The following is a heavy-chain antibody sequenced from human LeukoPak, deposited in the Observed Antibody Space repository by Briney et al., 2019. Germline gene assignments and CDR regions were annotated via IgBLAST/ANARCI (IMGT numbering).Heavy chain of an antibody. CDR1: GYTFTSYY. Sequence: ASVKVSCKASGYTFTSYYMHWVRQAPGQGLEWMGIINPSGGSTSYAQKFQGRVTMTRDTSTSTVYMELSSLRSEDTAVYYCARWEMNYSGYDGDWFDPWGQGTLVTVSS. J-gene: IGHJ5*02. CDR2: INPSGGST. CDR3: ARWEMNYSGYDGDWFDP. D-gene: IGHD5-12*01. V-gene: IGHV1-46*01.